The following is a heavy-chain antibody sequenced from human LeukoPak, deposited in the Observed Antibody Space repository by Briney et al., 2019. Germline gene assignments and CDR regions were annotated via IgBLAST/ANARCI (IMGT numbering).Heavy chain of an antibody. CDR2: INPNSGGT. CDR1: GYTFTGYY. CDR3: ARRIAGRLVNDAFDI. Sequence: GASVKVSCKASGYTFTGYYMHWVRQAPGQGLEWMGWINPNSGGTNYAQKFQGRVTMTRDTSASTAYMELSRLRSDDTAVYYCARRIAGRLVNDAFDIWGQGTTVTVSS. V-gene: IGHV1-2*02. J-gene: IGHJ3*02. D-gene: IGHD6-6*01.